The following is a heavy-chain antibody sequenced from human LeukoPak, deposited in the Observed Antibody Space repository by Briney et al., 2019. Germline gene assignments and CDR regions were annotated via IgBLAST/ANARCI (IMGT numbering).Heavy chain of an antibody. J-gene: IGHJ5*02. CDR1: GYSFTSYW. Sequence: GESLKISCKGSGYSFTSYWIGWVRQMPGKGLEWMGIIYPGDSDTRYSPPFQGQVTISADKSISTAYLQWSSLKASDTAMYYCARQEGKRYCSGGSCYWLDWFDPWGQGTLVTVSS. V-gene: IGHV5-51*01. D-gene: IGHD2-15*01. CDR2: IYPGDSDT. CDR3: ARQEGKRYCSGGSCYWLDWFDP.